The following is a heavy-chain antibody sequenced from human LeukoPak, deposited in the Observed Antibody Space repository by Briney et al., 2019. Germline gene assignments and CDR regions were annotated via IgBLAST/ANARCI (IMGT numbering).Heavy chain of an antibody. J-gene: IGHJ4*02. D-gene: IGHD1/OR15-1a*01. CDR3: ARVWRKYNWNSLDY. Sequence: GASVKVSCKASGYTFTSYDINWVRQATGQGLEWMGWMNPNSGNTGYAQKFQGRVTMTRDTSISTAYMELSKLRSDDTAVYYCARVWRKYNWNSLDYWGQGTLVTVSS. CDR1: GYTFTSYD. V-gene: IGHV1-8*02. CDR2: MNPNSGNT.